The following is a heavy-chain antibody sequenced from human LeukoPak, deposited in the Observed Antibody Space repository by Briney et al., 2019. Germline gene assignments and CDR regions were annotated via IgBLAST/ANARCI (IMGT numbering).Heavy chain of an antibody. V-gene: IGHV1-2*02. CDR3: ARANGITMKVVIIDYFDY. J-gene: IGHJ4*02. D-gene: IGHD3-22*01. Sequence: ASVKVSCKASGYTFTGYYMHWVRQAPGQGLEWMGWINPNSGGTNYAQKFEGRVTVTRDTSISTIYMELSSLKSDDTAVYYCARANGITMKVVIIDYFDYWGQGTLVTVSS. CDR2: INPNSGGT. CDR1: GYTFTGYY.